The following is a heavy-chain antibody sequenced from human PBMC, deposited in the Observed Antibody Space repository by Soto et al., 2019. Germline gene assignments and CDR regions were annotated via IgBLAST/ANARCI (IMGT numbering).Heavy chain of an antibody. CDR2: VYHSGKT. J-gene: IGHJ2*01. Sequence: QVQLQESGPGLVKPSETLSLTCTVSGDYISSHYWSWIRQPPGKGLEWIGYVYHSGKTDSNPSLQSRVTISIDTPKNPISLSLTPVTAPDPPVYYLARPKGTPPGVWYFDLWGRGTLVTVSS. D-gene: IGHD1-1*01. CDR1: GDYISSHY. V-gene: IGHV4-59*08. CDR3: ARPKGTPPGVWYFDL.